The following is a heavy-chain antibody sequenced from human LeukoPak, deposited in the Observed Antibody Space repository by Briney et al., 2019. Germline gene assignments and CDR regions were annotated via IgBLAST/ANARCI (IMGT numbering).Heavy chain of an antibody. D-gene: IGHD5-18*01. Sequence: GASVKVSCKASGYTFTAYYMHWVRQAPGQGLEWMGWINPNSGGTNYAQKFQGRVTMTRDTSISTAYMELSRLRSDDTAVFYCAREGNTAMFRSPLTFGGKEPLVTVSS. V-gene: IGHV1-2*02. CDR2: INPNSGGT. J-gene: IGHJ4*02. CDR3: AREGNTAMFRSPLTF. CDR1: GYTFTAYY.